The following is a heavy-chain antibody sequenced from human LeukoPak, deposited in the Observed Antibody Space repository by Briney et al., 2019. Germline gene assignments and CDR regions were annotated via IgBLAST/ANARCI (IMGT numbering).Heavy chain of an antibody. D-gene: IGHD3-22*01. CDR3: AREEGDSSGYFANWFDP. CDR1: GGTFSSYA. CDR2: IIPIFGTA. J-gene: IGHJ5*02. V-gene: IGHV1-69*13. Sequence: SVKVSCKASGGTFSSYAISWVRQAPGQGLEWMGGIIPIFGTANYAQKSQGRVTITADESTSTAYMELSSLRSEDTAVHYCAREEGDSSGYFANWFDPWGQGTLVTVSS.